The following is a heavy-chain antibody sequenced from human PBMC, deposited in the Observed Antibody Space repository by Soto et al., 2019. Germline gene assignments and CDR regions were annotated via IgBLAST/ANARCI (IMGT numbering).Heavy chain of an antibody. Sequence: EVQLLESGGGLVQPGGSLRLSCAASGLTFSNYAMNWVRQSPGKGLEWVSVISGDGDSTFYADSVKGRFTVSRDNSKNXVYLQMNSLRAEDTAVYYCAKHKVIATSWTNGMDVWGQGTTVTVSS. CDR2: ISGDGDST. D-gene: IGHD3-3*02. J-gene: IGHJ6*02. V-gene: IGHV3-23*01. CDR3: AKHKVIATSWTNGMDV. CDR1: GLTFSNYA.